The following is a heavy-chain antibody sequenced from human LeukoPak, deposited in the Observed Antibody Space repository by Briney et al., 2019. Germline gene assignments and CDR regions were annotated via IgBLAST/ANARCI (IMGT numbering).Heavy chain of an antibody. V-gene: IGHV4-4*07. J-gene: IGHJ6*03. CDR2: IYTSGSP. D-gene: IGHD2-21*02. CDR3: ARTYCGGDCRGYYYHYYMDV. CDR1: SGSISSYG. Sequence: PSETLSLTCTVSSGSISSYGWSWIRQPAGKGLEWIGRIYTSGSPNYNPSLKSRVTMSVDTSKNQFSLKLSSVTAADTAVYYCARTYCGGDCRGYYYHYYMDVWGKGTTVTISS.